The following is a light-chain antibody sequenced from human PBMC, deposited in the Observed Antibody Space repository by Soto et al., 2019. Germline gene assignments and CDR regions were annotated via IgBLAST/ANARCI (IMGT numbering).Light chain of an antibody. V-gene: IGKV1-5*03. CDR2: KAS. J-gene: IGKJ3*01. Sequence: DIPMTQSPSALSASVGDRVTITCRATHSISTWLAWYQQKPGKAPKVLISKASSLESGVPSRFSASASGTEFTLTISSLQPDDFATYYCQQYNSYLFSFGPGTTVYVK. CDR1: HSISTW. CDR3: QQYNSYLFS.